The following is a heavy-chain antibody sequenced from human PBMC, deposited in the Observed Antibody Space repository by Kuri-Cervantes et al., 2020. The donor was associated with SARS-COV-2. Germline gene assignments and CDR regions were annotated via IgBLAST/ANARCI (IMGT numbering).Heavy chain of an antibody. CDR2: INHSGST. Sequence: ESLKISCAVYGGSFSGYYWSWIRQPPGKGLEWIGEINHSGSTNYNPSLKSRVTISVDTSKNQFSLKLSSVTAADTAVYYCARVKGWNDRHYYYYYGMDVWGQGTTVTVSS. CDR1: GGSFSGYY. V-gene: IGHV4-34*01. D-gene: IGHD1-1*01. J-gene: IGHJ6*02. CDR3: ARVKGWNDRHYYYYYGMDV.